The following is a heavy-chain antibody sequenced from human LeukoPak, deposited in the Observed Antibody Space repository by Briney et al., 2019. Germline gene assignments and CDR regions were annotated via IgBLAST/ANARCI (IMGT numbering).Heavy chain of an antibody. J-gene: IGHJ4*02. CDR3: ARGVAAAGTWYFDY. Sequence: QAGGSLRLSCAASGFTFSSYGMHWVRQAPGKGLEWVAVISYDGSNKYYADSVKGRFTISRDNSKNTLYLQMNSLRAEDTAVYYCARGVAAAGTWYFDYWGQGTLVTVSS. CDR2: ISYDGSNK. V-gene: IGHV3-30*03. D-gene: IGHD6-13*01. CDR1: GFTFSSYG.